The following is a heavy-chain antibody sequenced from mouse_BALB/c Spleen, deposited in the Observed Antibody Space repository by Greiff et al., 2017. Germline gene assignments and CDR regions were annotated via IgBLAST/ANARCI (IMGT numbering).Heavy chain of an antibody. CDR3: ARSHYGSPHYYAMDY. V-gene: IGHV3-1*02. CDR1: GYSITSGYS. J-gene: IGHJ4*01. CDR2: IHYSGST. D-gene: IGHD1-1*01. Sequence: EVQLQESGPDLVKPSQSLSLTCTVTGYSITSGYSWHWIRQFPGNKLEWMGYIHYSGSTNYNPSLKSRISITRDTSKNQFFLQLNSVTTEDTATYYCARSHYGSPHYYAMDYWGQGTSVTVSS.